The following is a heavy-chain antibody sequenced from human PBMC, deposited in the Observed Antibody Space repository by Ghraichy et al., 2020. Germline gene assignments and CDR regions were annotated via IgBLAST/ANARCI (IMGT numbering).Heavy chain of an antibody. J-gene: IGHJ2*01. Sequence: SYISSSSTIYYADSVKGRFTISRDNAKNSLYLQMNSLIDEDTAVYYCARDWDLGWYFVLLGRGTLVTDS. CDR3: ARDWDLGWYFVL. V-gene: IGHV3-69-1*01. D-gene: IGHD1-26*01. CDR2: ISSSSTI.